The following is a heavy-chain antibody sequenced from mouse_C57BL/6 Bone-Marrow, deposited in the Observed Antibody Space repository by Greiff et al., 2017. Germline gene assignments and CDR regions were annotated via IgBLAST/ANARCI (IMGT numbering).Heavy chain of an antibody. V-gene: IGHV14-4*01. D-gene: IGHD2-3*01. CDR3: TTHDGYSYYFDY. Sequence: EVQLQQSGAELVRPGASVKLSCTASGFNIKDDYMHWVKQRPEQGLEWIGWIDPENGDTEYASKFQGKAPITADTSSNTAYRQLSSLTSEDTAVYYCTTHDGYSYYFDYWGQGTTLTVSS. CDR2: IDPENGDT. J-gene: IGHJ2*01. CDR1: GFNIKDDY.